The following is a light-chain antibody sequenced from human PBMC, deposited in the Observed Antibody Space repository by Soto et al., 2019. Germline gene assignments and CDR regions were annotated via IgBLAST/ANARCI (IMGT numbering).Light chain of an antibody. J-gene: IGKJ4*01. CDR3: QQRSNWPLT. CDR2: AAS. Sequence: EIVLTQSPATLSLSPGERATLSCRASQSVSTYLAWYRQKPGQAPRLLIYAASNRATGIPARFSGSGSGTDFTLTISSLEPEDFAVYYCQQRSNWPLTFGGGTKVDI. V-gene: IGKV3-11*01. CDR1: QSVSTY.